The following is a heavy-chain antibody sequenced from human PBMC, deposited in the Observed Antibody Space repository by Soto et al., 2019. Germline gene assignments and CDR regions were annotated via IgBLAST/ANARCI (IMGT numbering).Heavy chain of an antibody. J-gene: IGHJ6*02. Sequence: EVQLVESGGGLVQPGGSLKLSCAASEFTLSASAMHWVRQASGKGLEWVGRIRSKTNSYATEYAASVKGRFTISRDESNNTAYLQLNSLKTEDTAVYYCVSQIAAAGTNYYYAMDVWGQGTTVTVSS. CDR3: VSQIAAAGTNYYYAMDV. CDR1: EFTLSASA. V-gene: IGHV3-73*02. CDR2: IRSKTNSYAT. D-gene: IGHD6-13*01.